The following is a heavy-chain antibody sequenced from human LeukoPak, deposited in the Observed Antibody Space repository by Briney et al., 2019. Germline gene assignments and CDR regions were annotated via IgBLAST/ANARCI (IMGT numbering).Heavy chain of an antibody. V-gene: IGHV4-59*11. D-gene: IGHD4-11*01. CDR3: ARAKVTGIYYYYYYMDV. Sequence: PSETLSLTCTVSGGSISSHYWSWIRQPPGKGLEWIGYIYYSGSTNYNPSLKSRVTISVDTSKNQFSLKLSSVTAADTAVYYCARAKVTGIYYYYYYMDVWGKGITVTVSS. CDR1: GGSISSHY. J-gene: IGHJ6*03. CDR2: IYYSGST.